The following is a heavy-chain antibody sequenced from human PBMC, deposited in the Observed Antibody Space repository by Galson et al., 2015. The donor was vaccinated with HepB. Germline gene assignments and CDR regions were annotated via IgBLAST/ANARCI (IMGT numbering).Heavy chain of an antibody. V-gene: IGHV4-38-2*02. CDR3: ARDRGVTTANSAYFDL. CDR2: IYHSGST. CDR1: GYSISSGYY. J-gene: IGHJ2*01. Sequence: ETLSLTCTVSGYSISSGYYWGWIRQPPGKGLEWIGSIYHSGSTYYKPSLKSRVTISVDTSKNQFSLKLSSVTAADTAVYYCARDRGVTTANSAYFDLWGRGTPVSVSS. D-gene: IGHD4-17*01.